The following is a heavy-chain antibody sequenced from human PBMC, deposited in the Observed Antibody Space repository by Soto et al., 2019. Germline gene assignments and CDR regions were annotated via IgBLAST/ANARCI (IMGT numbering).Heavy chain of an antibody. CDR3: AKLLHNSYYNVMDV. Sequence: EVQLLESGGDLVQPGGSLRLVCAASGFTFSNSGMRWVRQAPGQGLEWVSSIGPSGNTYYSDAVKGRFTISRDISKNPLFLQMDRLGAEDTATYYCAKLLHNSYYNVMDVWGQGTTVTVSS. CDR1: GFTFSNSG. V-gene: IGHV3-23*01. D-gene: IGHD4-4*01. J-gene: IGHJ6*02. CDR2: SIGPSGNT.